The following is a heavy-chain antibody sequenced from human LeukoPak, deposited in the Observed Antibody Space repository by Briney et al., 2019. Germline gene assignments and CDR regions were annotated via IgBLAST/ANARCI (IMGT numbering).Heavy chain of an antibody. Sequence: SVKVSCKASGGTFSSYAISWVRQAPGQGLEWMGGIIPIFGTANYAQKFQGRVTITADESTSTAYMELSSLRSEDTAVYYCARDRYGSGSYYRRDFDYWGQGTLVTVSS. V-gene: IGHV1-69*13. D-gene: IGHD3-10*01. CDR1: GGTFSSYA. J-gene: IGHJ4*02. CDR3: ARDRYGSGSYYRRDFDY. CDR2: IIPIFGTA.